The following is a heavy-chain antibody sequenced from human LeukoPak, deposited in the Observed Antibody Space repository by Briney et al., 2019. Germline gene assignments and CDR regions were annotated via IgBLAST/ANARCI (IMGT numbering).Heavy chain of an antibody. J-gene: IGHJ4*02. CDR1: GFAFDTYW. D-gene: IGHD1-26*01. V-gene: IGHV3-7*01. CDR2: IKDDGKKI. Sequence: GGSLRLSCTASGFAFDTYWMSWVRQAPGKGLEWVANIKDDGKKIYYVDSVKGRFTISRDNAKRSLYLQMNSLRAEDTAVYYCARAKWELRVLLGYWGQGTLVTVST. CDR3: ARAKWELRVLLGY.